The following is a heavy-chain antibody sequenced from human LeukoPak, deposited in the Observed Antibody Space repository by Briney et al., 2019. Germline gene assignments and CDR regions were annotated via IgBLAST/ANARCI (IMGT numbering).Heavy chain of an antibody. Sequence: GGSLRLSCVASGFTVSSNYMTWVRQAPGKGLEWVSVIYSGGSTYYADSVKGRFTISRDNSKNTLYLQMNSLRDEDTAVYYCARGGGVRGVLDYWGQGTLVTVSS. D-gene: IGHD3-10*01. CDR1: GFTVSSNY. CDR3: ARGGGVRGVLDY. CDR2: IYSGGST. J-gene: IGHJ4*02. V-gene: IGHV3-53*01.